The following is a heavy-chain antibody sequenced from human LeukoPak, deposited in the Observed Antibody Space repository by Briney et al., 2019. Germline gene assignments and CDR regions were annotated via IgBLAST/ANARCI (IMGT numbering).Heavy chain of an antibody. V-gene: IGHV4-59*12. CDR3: ARGRYYFDY. J-gene: IGHJ4*02. Sequence: AETLSLTCTVSGDSINSYQWTWIRQPPGKGLEWIGNIYYSGSANYNPSLKSRVIISVDTSKNQFSLKLSSVTAADTAVYYCARGRYYFDYWGQGTLVTVSS. CDR1: GDSINSYQ. CDR2: IYYSGSA.